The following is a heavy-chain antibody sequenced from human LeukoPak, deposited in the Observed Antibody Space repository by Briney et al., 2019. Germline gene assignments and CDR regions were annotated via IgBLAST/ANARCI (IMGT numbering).Heavy chain of an antibody. J-gene: IGHJ4*02. CDR2: TYHSGIT. Sequence: PSETLSLTCTVSGYSIGGGYYWGWIRQSPGKGLEWIGSTYHSGITYYNPSLKSRVTISVDTSKNQFSLKLSSVTAADTAVYYCARSTHSGSYSVYFDYWGQGTLVTVSS. CDR1: GYSIGGGYY. CDR3: ARSTHSGSYSVYFDY. V-gene: IGHV4-38-2*02. D-gene: IGHD1-26*01.